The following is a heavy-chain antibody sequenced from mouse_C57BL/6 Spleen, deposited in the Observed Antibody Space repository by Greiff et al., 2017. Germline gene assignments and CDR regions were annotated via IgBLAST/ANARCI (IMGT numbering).Heavy chain of an antibody. CDR3: ARSPLDDYYAMDY. CDR2: IHPNSGST. CDR1: GYTFTSYW. V-gene: IGHV1-64*01. J-gene: IGHJ4*01. Sequence: VQLQQPGAELVKPGASVKLSCKASGYTFTSYWMHWVKQRPGQGLEWIGMIHPNSGSTNYNEKFKSKATLTVDKSSSTAYMQLSSLTSEDSAVXYCARSPLDDYYAMDYWGQGTSVTVSS.